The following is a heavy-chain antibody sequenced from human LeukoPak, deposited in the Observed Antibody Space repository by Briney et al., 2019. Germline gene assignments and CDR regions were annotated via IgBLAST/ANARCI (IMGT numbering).Heavy chain of an antibody. CDR1: GFTFSGNW. D-gene: IGHD2-8*01. V-gene: IGHV3-74*01. CDR3: ARYLYAFALDV. J-gene: IGHJ6*03. CDR2: TSTDGSII. Sequence: PGGSLRLSCADPGFTFSGNWMSWVRHSPGKGLVWVSHTSTDGSIIRYGDSVKGRFTISRDKAKNTLYLQMNSLTAEDTGVYYCARYLYAFALDVWGKGTTVTVS.